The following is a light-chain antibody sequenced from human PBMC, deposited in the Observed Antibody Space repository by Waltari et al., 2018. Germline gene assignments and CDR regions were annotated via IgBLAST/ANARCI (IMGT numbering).Light chain of an antibody. Sequence: EIVLTQSPGTLSLSPGERATLSCRASQSVPRDYLAWHHQKPGQAPRLLIYDASNRATGIPDRFSGSWSGTDFTLTISRLEPEDFALYYCQQYANSPLTFGGGTKVEIK. CDR1: QSVPRDY. CDR3: QQYANSPLT. V-gene: IGKV3-20*01. CDR2: DAS. J-gene: IGKJ4*01.